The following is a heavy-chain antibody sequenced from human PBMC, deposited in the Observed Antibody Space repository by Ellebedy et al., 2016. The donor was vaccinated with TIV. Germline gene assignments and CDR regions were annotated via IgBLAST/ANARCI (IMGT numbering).Heavy chain of an antibody. V-gene: IGHV3-21*01. J-gene: IGHJ4*02. D-gene: IGHD2-2*01. CDR1: GFTFSSYS. CDR2: ISSSSSYI. Sequence: GGSLRLXXAASGFTFSSYSMNWVRQAPGKGLEWVSSISSSSSYIYYADSVKGRFTISRDNAKNSLYLQMNSLRAEDTAVYYCARDPRPAAYFDYWGQGTLVTVSS. CDR3: ARDPRPAAYFDY.